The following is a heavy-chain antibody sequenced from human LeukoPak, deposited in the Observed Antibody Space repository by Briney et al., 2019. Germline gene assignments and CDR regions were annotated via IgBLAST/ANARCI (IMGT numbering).Heavy chain of an antibody. CDR3: ARDRGVPRPYYFDQ. D-gene: IGHD3-10*01. CDR2: VHYNGST. CDR1: GGSVRSSSYY. J-gene: IGHJ4*02. Sequence: SETLSLTCTVSGGSVRSSSYYWGCIRQPPGKGLEWIGSVHYNGSTCYNPYLGGRVIMSIDTSKNQFSLKLTSVTAADTAMYYCARDRGVPRPYYFDQWGQGTLVTVSS. V-gene: IGHV4-39*07.